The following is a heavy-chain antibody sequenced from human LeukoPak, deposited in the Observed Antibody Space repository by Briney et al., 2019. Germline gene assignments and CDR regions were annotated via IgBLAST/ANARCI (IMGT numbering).Heavy chain of an antibody. J-gene: IGHJ4*02. CDR1: GFTFSSYS. V-gene: IGHV3-48*01. Sequence: GGSLRLSRAASGFTFSSYSMNWVRQAPGKGLEWVSYISSSSSTIYYADSVKGRFTISRDNSKNTLYLQMNSLRAEDTAVYYCAPFYYGSGSYRVGYWGQGTLVTVSS. CDR3: APFYYGSGSYRVGY. D-gene: IGHD3-10*01. CDR2: ISSSSSTI.